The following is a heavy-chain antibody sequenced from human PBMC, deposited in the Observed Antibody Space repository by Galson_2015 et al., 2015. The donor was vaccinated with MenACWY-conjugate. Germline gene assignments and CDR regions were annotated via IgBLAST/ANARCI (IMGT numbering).Heavy chain of an antibody. D-gene: IGHD3-10*01. Sequence: SVKVSCKASGGTFSSYAISWVRQAPGKGLEWMGGIIPIFGTANYAQKFQGRVTITADESKSTANMELSSLRSDDTAVYYCARAGDSYGLDYWGQGTLVTVSS. J-gene: IGHJ4*02. V-gene: IGHV1-69*13. CDR2: IIPIFGTA. CDR3: ARAGDSYGLDY. CDR1: GGTFSSYA.